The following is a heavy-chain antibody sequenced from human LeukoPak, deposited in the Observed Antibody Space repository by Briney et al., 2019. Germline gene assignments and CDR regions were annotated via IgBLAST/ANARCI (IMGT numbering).Heavy chain of an antibody. J-gene: IGHJ4*02. CDR2: ISAYNGST. CDR3: ARGNRLAGDVDY. D-gene: IGHD4-17*01. Sequence: ASVKVSCKASGYTFTSYAISWVRQAPGQGLEWLGWISAYNGSTNFAQKLQGRVTMTTDTSTSTAYMDLRSLRSDDTAVYYCARGNRLAGDVDYWGQGTLVTVSS. CDR1: GYTFTSYA. V-gene: IGHV1-18*01.